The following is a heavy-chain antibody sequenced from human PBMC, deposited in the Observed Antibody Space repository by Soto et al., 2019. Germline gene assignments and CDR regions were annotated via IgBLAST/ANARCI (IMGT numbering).Heavy chain of an antibody. CDR2: IYHSGST. J-gene: IGHJ6*02. CDR1: GGSISRSNW. CDR3: ASCVAVAAAGDYYYYCMDV. V-gene: IGHV4-4*02. D-gene: IGHD6-13*01. Sequence: SETLSLTCAVSGGSISRSNWWSWVRQPPGKGLEWIGEIYHSGSTNYNPSLKSRVTISVDKSKNQFSLKLSSVTAADTAVYYCASCVAVAAAGDYYYYCMDVWGQGTTVTVS.